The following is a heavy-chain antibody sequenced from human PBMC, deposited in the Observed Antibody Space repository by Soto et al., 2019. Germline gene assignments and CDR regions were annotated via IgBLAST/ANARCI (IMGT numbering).Heavy chain of an antibody. Sequence: VQLVQSGAEVKKPGASVKVCRKASGYTFSSYGISRVRQAPGQGLAWTGWISACNGNTSYAQKLQGRVTMTTDTSTSTAYMALRSLSAADTAVYYCARGANYEILAANYDGMDLWGQGTTVTVSS. J-gene: IGHJ6*02. D-gene: IGHD3-9*01. V-gene: IGHV1-18*01. CDR2: ISACNGNT. CDR1: GYTFSSYG. CDR3: ARGANYEILAANYDGMDL.